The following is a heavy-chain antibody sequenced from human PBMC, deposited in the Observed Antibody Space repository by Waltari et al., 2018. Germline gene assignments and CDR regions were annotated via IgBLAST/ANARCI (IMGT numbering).Heavy chain of an antibody. CDR3: AKGFTRPRGMDV. Sequence: EVQLLESGGGLVQPGGSLRLSCAASGFTFSSYAMSWVRQAPGKGLEWVSAISGSGGSTYYADSVKGRFTISRDNAKNTLYLQMNSLRAEDTAVYYCAKGFTRPRGMDVWGQGTTVTVSS. V-gene: IGHV3-23*01. J-gene: IGHJ6*02. CDR1: GFTFSSYA. D-gene: IGHD3-10*01. CDR2: ISGSGGST.